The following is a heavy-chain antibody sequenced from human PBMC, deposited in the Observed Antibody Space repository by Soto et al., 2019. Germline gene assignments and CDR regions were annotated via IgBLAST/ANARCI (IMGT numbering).Heavy chain of an antibody. CDR2: TSGSGGST. Sequence: EVQLLESGGGLVQPGGSLRLSCAASGFTFSSYAMSWVRQAPGKGLEWVSATSGSGGSTYYADSVKGRFTISRDNSKNTLYLQMNSLRAEDTAVYYCAKDGHYDSSGYAPYGRAARGMDVWGQGTTVTVSS. CDR1: GFTFSSYA. V-gene: IGHV3-23*01. D-gene: IGHD3-22*01. J-gene: IGHJ6*02. CDR3: AKDGHYDSSGYAPYGRAARGMDV.